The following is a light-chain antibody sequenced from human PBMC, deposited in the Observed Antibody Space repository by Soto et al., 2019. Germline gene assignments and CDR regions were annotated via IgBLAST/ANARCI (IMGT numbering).Light chain of an antibody. Sequence: EIVLTQSPGTLSLSPGERATLSCRASQSVRGNYLAWYQQKPGQAPRLLISGASSRASGIPDRFSGSGSGTDFTLTFSRLEPEDFAVYYCQQYGFSLRTFGQGSKVEI. CDR3: QQYGFSLRT. CDR1: QSVRGNY. J-gene: IGKJ1*01. CDR2: GAS. V-gene: IGKV3-20*01.